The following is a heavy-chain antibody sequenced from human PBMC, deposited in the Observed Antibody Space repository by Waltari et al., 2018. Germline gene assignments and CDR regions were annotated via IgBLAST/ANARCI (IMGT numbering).Heavy chain of an antibody. J-gene: IGHJ4*02. CDR1: GGSFSGYY. Sequence: QVQLQQWGAGLLKPSETLSLTCAVYGGSFSGYYWSWIRQPPGKGLEWIGEINHSGSTNFNPALKSRATISVDTSKNQFSLKLSSVTAADTAVYYCARANRMSDFDYWGQGTLVTVSS. V-gene: IGHV4-34*01. CDR3: ARANRMSDFDY. CDR2: INHSGST.